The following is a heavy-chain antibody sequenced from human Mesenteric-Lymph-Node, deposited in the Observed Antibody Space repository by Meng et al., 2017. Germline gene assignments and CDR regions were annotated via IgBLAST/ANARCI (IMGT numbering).Heavy chain of an antibody. Sequence: GESLKISCAGSGFSLSNHNMHWVRQAPGKGLEWISSFDSTGSYIYYADSVKGRFTISRDNAKNSLFLQMNSLRADDTALYYCARSGRMPSDYWGQGTLVTVSS. D-gene: IGHD1-1*01. CDR3: ARSGRMPSDY. CDR2: FDSTGSYI. J-gene: IGHJ4*02. V-gene: IGHV3-21*01. CDR1: GFSLSNHN.